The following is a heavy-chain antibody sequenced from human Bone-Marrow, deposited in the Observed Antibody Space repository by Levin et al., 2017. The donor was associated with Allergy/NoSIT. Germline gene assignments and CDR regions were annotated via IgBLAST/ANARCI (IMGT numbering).Heavy chain of an antibody. CDR2: IVPIFGAS. Sequence: ASVKVSCKASGGTFSTYTFSWVRQAPGQGLEWMAGIVPIFGASKNAQRFQGRVAITADESTSTVYMELTSLRSEDTALYYCATGQWLDSWGQGTLVTVSS. CDR3: ATGQWLDS. D-gene: IGHD6-19*01. J-gene: IGHJ4*02. CDR1: GGTFSTYT. V-gene: IGHV1-69*13.